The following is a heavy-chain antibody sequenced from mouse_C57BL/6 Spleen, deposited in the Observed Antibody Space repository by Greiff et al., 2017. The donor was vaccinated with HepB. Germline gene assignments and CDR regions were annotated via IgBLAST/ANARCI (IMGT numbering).Heavy chain of an antibody. CDR1: GYTFTSYW. CDR3: AIPSNWDWFAY. J-gene: IGHJ3*01. D-gene: IGHD4-1*02. V-gene: IGHV1-50*01. CDR2: IDPSDSYT. Sequence: QVQLQQPGAELVKPGASVKLSCKASGYTFTSYWMQWVKQRPGQGLEWIGEIDPSDSYTNYNQKFKGKATLTVDTSSSTAYMQLSSLTSEDSAVYYCAIPSNWDWFAYWGQGTLVTVSA.